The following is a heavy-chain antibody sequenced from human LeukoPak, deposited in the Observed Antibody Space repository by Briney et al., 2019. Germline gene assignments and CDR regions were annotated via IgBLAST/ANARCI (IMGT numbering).Heavy chain of an antibody. J-gene: IGHJ5*02. CDR1: GGSISSYY. D-gene: IGHD2-15*01. V-gene: IGHV4-59*01. CDR3: ARAPETYCSGGSCYLFDP. Sequence: SETLSLTCTVSGGSISSYYWSWIRQPPGKGLEWIGYIYYSGSTNYNPSLKSRVTISVDTSKNQFSLKLSSVTAADTAVYYCARAPETYCSGGSCYLFDPWGQGTLVTVSS. CDR2: IYYSGST.